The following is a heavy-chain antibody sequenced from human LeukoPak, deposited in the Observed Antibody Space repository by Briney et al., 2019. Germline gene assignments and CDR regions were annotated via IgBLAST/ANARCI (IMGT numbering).Heavy chain of an antibody. CDR2: INPNSGGT. V-gene: IGHV1-2*02. D-gene: IGHD6-13*01. CDR1: GYTFTGYY. CDR3: AKDSDSSSWYGEMDY. J-gene: IGHJ4*02. Sequence: GASVKVSCKASGYTFTGYYMHWVRQAPGQGLEWMGWINPNSGGTNYAQKFQGRVTMTRDTSISTAYMELNSLRAEDTAVYYCAKDSDSSSWYGEMDYWGQGTLVTVSS.